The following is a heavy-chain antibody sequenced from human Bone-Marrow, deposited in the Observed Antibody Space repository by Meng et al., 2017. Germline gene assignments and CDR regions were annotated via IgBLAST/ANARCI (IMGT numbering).Heavy chain of an antibody. D-gene: IGHD3-10*01. Sequence: GESLKISCAASGFTFSDYYMSWIRQAPGKGLEWVSYISSSGSTIYYADSVKGRFTISRDNAKNSLYLQMNSLRAEDTAVYYCAKDELVRGVIIWGDYYYYYGMDVWGQGTTVTVSS. CDR2: ISSSGSTI. V-gene: IGHV3-11*01. J-gene: IGHJ6*02. CDR3: AKDELVRGVIIWGDYYYYYGMDV. CDR1: GFTFSDYY.